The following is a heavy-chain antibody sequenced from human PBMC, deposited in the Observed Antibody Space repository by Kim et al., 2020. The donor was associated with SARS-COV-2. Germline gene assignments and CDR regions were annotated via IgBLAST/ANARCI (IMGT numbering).Heavy chain of an antibody. CDR1: RFTFSTYW. CDR3: ARLPKWNFDL. CDR2: IKQDGSEK. V-gene: IGHV3-7*01. J-gene: IGHJ2*01. Sequence: GGSLRLSCAASRFTFSTYWMSWVRQAPGKGLEWVANIKQDGSEKYYVDSVKGRFTISRDNAKNSLYLQMNSLRVEDTALYYCARLPKWNFDLWGRGTLVTVSS.